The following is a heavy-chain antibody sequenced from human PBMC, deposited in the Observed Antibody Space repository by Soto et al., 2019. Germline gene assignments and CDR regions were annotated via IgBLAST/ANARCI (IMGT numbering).Heavy chain of an antibody. D-gene: IGHD6-13*01. CDR3: ARDRIAAAGSSYYYYGMDV. J-gene: IGHJ6*02. V-gene: IGHV1-69*06. CDR2: IIPIFGTA. CDR1: GGPFSSYA. Sequence: SVKVSCKASGGPFSSYAISWVRQAPGQGLEWMGGIIPIFGTANYAQKFQGRVTITADKSTSTAYMELSSLRSEDTAVYYCARDRIAAAGSSYYYYGMDVWGQGTTVTVSS.